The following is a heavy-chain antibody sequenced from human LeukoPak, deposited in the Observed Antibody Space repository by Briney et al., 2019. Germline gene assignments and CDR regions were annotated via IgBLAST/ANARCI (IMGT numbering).Heavy chain of an antibody. V-gene: IGHV4-34*01. D-gene: IGHD5-18*01. J-gene: IGHJ4*02. CDR2: INHSGST. CDR3: ARTFDSALATAFDC. Sequence: SETLSLTCAVYGGSFSGYYWSWIRQPPGKGLEWIGEINHSGSTNYNPSLTSRVTISVDTSKNQFSLKLSSVTAADTAAYFCARTFDSALATAFDCWGQGTLVTVSS. CDR1: GGSFSGYY.